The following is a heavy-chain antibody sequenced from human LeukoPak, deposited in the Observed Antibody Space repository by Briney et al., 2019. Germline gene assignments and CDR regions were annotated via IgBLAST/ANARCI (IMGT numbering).Heavy chain of an antibody. D-gene: IGHD3-10*01. CDR1: GGSISSYY. CDR3: AREERYGSSYDY. CDR2: IYYSGST. Sequence: SETLSLTCTVSGGSISSYYWSWIRQPPGKGLEWIGYIYYSGSTNYNPSLKSRVTISVDASKNQFSLKLSSVTAADTAVYYCAREERYGSSYDYWSQGTLVTVSS. V-gene: IGHV4-59*01. J-gene: IGHJ4*02.